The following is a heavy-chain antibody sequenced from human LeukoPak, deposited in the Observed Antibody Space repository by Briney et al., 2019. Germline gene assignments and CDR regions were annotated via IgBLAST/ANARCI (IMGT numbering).Heavy chain of an antibody. D-gene: IGHD3-22*01. CDR1: GYTFTDYY. J-gene: IGHJ4*02. V-gene: IGHV1-2*02. Sequence: ASVKVSCKASGYTFTDYYIHWVRQAPGQGLEWMGWINPNSGGTHYAQKFQGRVIMTRDTSISTAYMELSRLRSDDTAVYYCATDYYDSSGYYYSFDYWGQGTLVTVSS. CDR2: INPNSGGT. CDR3: ATDYYDSSGYYYSFDY.